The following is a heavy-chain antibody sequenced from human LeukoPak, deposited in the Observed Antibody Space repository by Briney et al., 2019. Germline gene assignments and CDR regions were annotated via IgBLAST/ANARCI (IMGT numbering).Heavy chain of an antibody. V-gene: IGHV1-18*01. CDR1: GGTFSSYA. D-gene: IGHD6-13*01. CDR3: ARGGSSSSWLRNPNWFDP. Sequence: ASVKVSCKASGGTFSSYAISWVRQAPGQGLEWMGWISAYNGNTNYAQKLQGRVTMTTDTSTSTAYMELRSLRSDDTAVYYCARGGSSSSWLRNPNWFDPWGQGTLVTVSS. CDR2: ISAYNGNT. J-gene: IGHJ5*02.